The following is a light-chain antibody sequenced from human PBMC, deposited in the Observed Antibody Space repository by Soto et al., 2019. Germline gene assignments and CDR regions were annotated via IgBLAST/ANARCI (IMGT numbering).Light chain of an antibody. Sequence: DIQLTQSPSFLSASVGDRVTITCRASQDINTYLAWYQQKPGKAPKLLIFAASTLQNGIPSRFSGSGSGTEFTVTITSLQPEDFATYDGQQRKSYPIAFGQRTRLEIK. CDR1: QDINTY. CDR3: QQRKSYPIA. V-gene: IGKV1-9*01. J-gene: IGKJ5*01. CDR2: AAS.